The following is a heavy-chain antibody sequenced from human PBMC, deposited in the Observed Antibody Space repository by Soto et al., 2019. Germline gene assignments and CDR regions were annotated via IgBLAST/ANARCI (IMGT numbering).Heavy chain of an antibody. V-gene: IGHV4-39*07. CDR1: GCSVRSSSYY. CDR2: MYYSGRT. J-gene: IGHJ4*02. CDR3: ARDKITGLFDY. Sequence: SETLSLTCTFSGCSVRSSSYYWGWIRQPPGKGLEWIASMYYSGRTHNNPSLKSRVTISVDTSKNQFSLKLTSVTAADTAVYYCARDKITGLFDYWGQGTLVTVSS. D-gene: IGHD2-8*02.